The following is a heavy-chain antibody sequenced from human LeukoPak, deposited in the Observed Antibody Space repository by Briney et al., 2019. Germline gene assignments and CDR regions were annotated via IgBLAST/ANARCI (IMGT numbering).Heavy chain of an antibody. CDR3: ARRIYDSSGYPLFDY. V-gene: IGHV4-59*08. CDR2: IYDSGST. CDR1: GGSISSYN. Sequence: SETLSLTCTVSGGSISSYNWSWVRQPPGKGLEWVGYIYDSGSTNYNPSLKTPLTISVDPSNNHFSLKLSSVTAADTAPYYCARRIYDSSGYPLFDYWRQGPLVPVSS. J-gene: IGHJ4*02. D-gene: IGHD3-22*01.